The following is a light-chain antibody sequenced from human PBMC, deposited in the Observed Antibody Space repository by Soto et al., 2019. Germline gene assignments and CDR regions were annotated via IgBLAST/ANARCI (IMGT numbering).Light chain of an antibody. CDR3: QQYNNGPPVT. CDR1: QSVSSN. J-gene: IGKJ5*01. Sequence: EIVMTQSPATLSVSPGERATLSCRASQSVSSNLAWYQQKPGQAPRLLIYGASTRATGIPTRFSGSGSGTKFSLTISSLQSEDFPVYYCQQYNNGPPVTFGQGTRLEIK. CDR2: GAS. V-gene: IGKV3-15*01.